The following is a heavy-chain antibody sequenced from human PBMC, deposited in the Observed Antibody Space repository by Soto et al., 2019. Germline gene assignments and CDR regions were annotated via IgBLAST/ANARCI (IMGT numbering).Heavy chain of an antibody. D-gene: IGHD5-18*01. CDR1: GYSFTSYW. CDR2: IDPSDSYT. J-gene: IGHJ6*02. V-gene: IGHV5-10-1*01. Sequence: GESLKISCKGSGYSFTSYWISWVRQMPGKGLEWMGRIDPSDSYTNYSPSFQGHVTISADKSISTAYLQWSSLKASDTAMYYCARRVAYSYGAEGMDVWGQGTTVTVSS. CDR3: ARRVAYSYGAEGMDV.